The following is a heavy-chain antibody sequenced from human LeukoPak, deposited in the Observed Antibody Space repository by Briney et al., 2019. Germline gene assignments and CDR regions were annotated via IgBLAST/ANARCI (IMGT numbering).Heavy chain of an antibody. V-gene: IGHV1-69*05. J-gene: IGHJ4*02. CDR2: IIPMFATA. Sequence: GASVKVSCKASGGTFSSYAVSWVRQAPGQGLEWMGRIIPMFATANYAQKFQGRVTITTDESRSTVYMELSSLRSEDTAVYYCARDSPDYGDFLWGQGTLVTVSS. D-gene: IGHD4-17*01. CDR1: GGTFSSYA. CDR3: ARDSPDYGDFL.